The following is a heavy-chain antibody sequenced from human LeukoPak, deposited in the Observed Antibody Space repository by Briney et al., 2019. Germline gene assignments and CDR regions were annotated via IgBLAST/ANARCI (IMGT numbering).Heavy chain of an antibody. D-gene: IGHD3-3*01. V-gene: IGHV3-30*02. Sequence: PGGSLRLSCAASGFTFSSYGMHWVRQAPGKGLEWVAFIRYDGSNKYYADSVKGRFTISRDNSKNTLYLQMNSLRAEDTAVYYCARDPQLFGVVPFDYWGQGTLVTVSS. CDR2: IRYDGSNK. CDR3: ARDPQLFGVVPFDY. J-gene: IGHJ4*02. CDR1: GFTFSSYG.